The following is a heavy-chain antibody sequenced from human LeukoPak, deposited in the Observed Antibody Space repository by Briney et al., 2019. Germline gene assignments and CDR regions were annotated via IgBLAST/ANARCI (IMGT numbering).Heavy chain of an antibody. CDR3: AKDSGSEYYDSSGYPSDGFDM. J-gene: IGHJ3*02. CDR1: GFTFDDYA. D-gene: IGHD3-22*01. Sequence: PGGSLRLSCAASGFTFDDYAMHWVRQAPGKGLEWVSGISWNSGSIGYADSVKGRFTISRDNAKNSLYLQMNSLRAEDMALYYCAKDSGSEYYDSSGYPSDGFDMWGQGTMVTVSS. V-gene: IGHV3-9*03. CDR2: ISWNSGSI.